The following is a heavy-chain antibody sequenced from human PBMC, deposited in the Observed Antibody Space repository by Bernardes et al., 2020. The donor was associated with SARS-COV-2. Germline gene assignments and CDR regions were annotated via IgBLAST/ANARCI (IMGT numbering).Heavy chain of an antibody. Sequence: GGSLRLSCAASGFTFSSYGMHWVRQAPGKGLEWVAVISYDGSNKYYADSVKGRFTISRDNSKNTVSLQMNSLRAEDTAVYYCAKEYGSEEYWGQGTLVTVSS. CDR3: AKEYGSEEY. V-gene: IGHV3-30*18. D-gene: IGHD3-10*01. CDR1: GFTFSSYG. J-gene: IGHJ4*02. CDR2: ISYDGSNK.